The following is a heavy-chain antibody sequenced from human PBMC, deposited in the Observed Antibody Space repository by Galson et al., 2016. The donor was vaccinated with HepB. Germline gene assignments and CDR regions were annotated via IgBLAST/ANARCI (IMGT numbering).Heavy chain of an antibody. CDR2: ISVSGGNT. D-gene: IGHD3-3*01. V-gene: IGHV3-23*01. J-gene: IGHJ6*02. CDR1: GFTFSSYG. Sequence: SLRLSCAASGFTFSSYGMSWVRQAPGKGLEWVSGISVSGGNTYYADSVKGRFTISRDNSKNTLYLQMNSLRAEDTAVYYCAKNLRFLDWLVMGSGMDVWGQGTTVTVSS. CDR3: AKNLRFLDWLVMGSGMDV.